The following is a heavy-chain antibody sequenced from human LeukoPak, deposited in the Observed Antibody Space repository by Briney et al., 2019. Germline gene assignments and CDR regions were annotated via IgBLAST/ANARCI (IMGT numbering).Heavy chain of an antibody. CDR1: GRTFSDYY. D-gene: IGHD3-10*01. J-gene: IGHJ5*02. CDR2: SSSSGSTI. Sequence: GGSLRLYCAASGRTFSDYYMTWIRQAPGKGLEWVSYSSSSGSTIYCADSVKGRFTISRDNAKNSLYLQMNSLRAEDTAVYYCARAPRFRLVGVPKGPFDPWGQGTLVTVSS. V-gene: IGHV3-11*01. CDR3: ARAPRFRLVGVPKGPFDP.